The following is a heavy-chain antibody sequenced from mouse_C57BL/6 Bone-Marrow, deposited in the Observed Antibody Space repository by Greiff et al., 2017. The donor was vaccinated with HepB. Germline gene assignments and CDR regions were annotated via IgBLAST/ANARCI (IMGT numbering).Heavy chain of an antibody. CDR2: ISSGGSYT. J-gene: IGHJ1*03. CDR3: ARRESNYRWYFDV. Sequence: EVKLMESGGDLVKPGGSLKLSCAASGFTFSSYGMSWVRQTPDKRLEWVATISSGGSYTYYPDSVKGRFTISRDNAKNTLYLQMSSLKSEDTAMYYCARRESNYRWYFDVWGTGTTVTVSS. D-gene: IGHD2-5*01. V-gene: IGHV5-6*02. CDR1: GFTFSSYG.